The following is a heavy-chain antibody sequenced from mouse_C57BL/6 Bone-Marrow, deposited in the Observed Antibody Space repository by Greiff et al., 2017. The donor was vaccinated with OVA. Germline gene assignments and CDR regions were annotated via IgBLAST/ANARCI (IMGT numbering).Heavy chain of an antibody. V-gene: IGHV14-4*01. J-gene: IGHJ2*01. D-gene: IGHD2-2*01. CDR1: GFNIKDDY. Sequence: VQLQQSGAELVRPGASVKLSCTASGFNIKDDYMHWVKQRPEQGLEWIGWIDPENGDTEYASQFQGKATITADTSSNTAYLQLSSLTSEDTAVYYCTTLGWLRRDYWGQGTTLTVSS. CDR3: TTLGWLRRDY. CDR2: IDPENGDT.